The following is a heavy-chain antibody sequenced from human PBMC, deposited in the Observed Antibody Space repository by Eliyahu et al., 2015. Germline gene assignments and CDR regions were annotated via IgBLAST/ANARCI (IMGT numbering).Heavy chain of an antibody. J-gene: IGHJ4*02. D-gene: IGHD6-19*01. CDR3: AREGKQWPHFDN. Sequence: EVQLVESGGGLIQPGGSLXLFCAAXGFTVSNNYMSWVRQAPGKGLEWVSVLYSGGNTYYADSVKDRFTISRDNSKNTLDLQMNSLRAEDTAVYYCAREGKQWPHFDNWGQGTLVTVSS. CDR1: GFTVSNNY. V-gene: IGHV3-53*01. CDR2: LYSGGNT.